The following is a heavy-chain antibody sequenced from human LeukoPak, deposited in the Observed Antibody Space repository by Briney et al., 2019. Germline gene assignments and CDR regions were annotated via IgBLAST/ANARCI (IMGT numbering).Heavy chain of an antibody. J-gene: IGHJ4*02. Sequence: ASVKVSCKASGYTFTNYSINWVRQAPGQGLEWMGWFNTATGNPTYAQGFTGRFVFSLDTSVSTAYLQISRLKAEDTAVYYCASGPSYSGSNEYFDSWGQGTLVTVSS. CDR2: FNTATGNP. D-gene: IGHD1-26*01. V-gene: IGHV7-4-1*02. CDR3: ASGPSYSGSNEYFDS. CDR1: GYTFTNYS.